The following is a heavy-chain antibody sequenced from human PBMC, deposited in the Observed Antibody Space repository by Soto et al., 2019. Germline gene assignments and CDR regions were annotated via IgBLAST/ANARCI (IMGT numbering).Heavy chain of an antibody. Sequence: SPTLSLTCAITGDSVSSNSAGWSWVRQSPSRGLEWLGRTYYRSKWYYEYAVSVRGRITINPDTSKNQYSLQLNSVTPQDTAVYFCARGEQYSGRIFDYGGQGTLVTVAS. CDR1: GDSVSSNSAG. D-gene: IGHD1-26*01. CDR2: TYYRSKWYY. J-gene: IGHJ4*01. V-gene: IGHV6-1*01. CDR3: ARGEQYSGRIFDY.